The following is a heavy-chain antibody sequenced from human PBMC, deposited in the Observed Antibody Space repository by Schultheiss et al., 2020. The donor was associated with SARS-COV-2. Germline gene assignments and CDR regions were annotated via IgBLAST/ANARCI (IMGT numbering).Heavy chain of an antibody. V-gene: IGHV4-59*01. CDR1: GGSISSYY. J-gene: IGHJ6*03. CDR3: ARELKVPAAPGYYYYYMDV. CDR2: IYYSGST. D-gene: IGHD2-2*01. Sequence: SETLSLTCTVSGGSISSYYWNWIRQPPGKGLEWIGYIYYSGSTNYNPSLKSRVTISVDTSKNQFSLKLSSVTAADTAVYYCARELKVPAAPGYYYYYMDVWGKGTTVTVSS.